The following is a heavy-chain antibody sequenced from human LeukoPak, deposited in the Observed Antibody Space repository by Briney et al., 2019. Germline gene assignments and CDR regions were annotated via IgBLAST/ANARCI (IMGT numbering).Heavy chain of an antibody. J-gene: IGHJ3*02. CDR3: AKDMGGSDAFDI. Sequence: GRSLRLSCAASGFTFDDYAMHWVRQAPGKGLERVSGISWNSGSIGYADSVKGRFTISRDNAKNSLYLQMNSLRAEDTALYYCAKDMGGSDAFDIWGQGTMVTVSS. CDR1: GFTFDDYA. V-gene: IGHV3-9*01. D-gene: IGHD3-16*01. CDR2: ISWNSGSI.